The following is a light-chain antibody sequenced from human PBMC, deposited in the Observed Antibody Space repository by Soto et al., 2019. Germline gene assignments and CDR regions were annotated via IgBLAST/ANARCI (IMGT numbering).Light chain of an antibody. V-gene: IGKV3-20*01. CDR2: GAS. Sequence: IVLRQSPGTLSLSPGERVTLSCRASQSVTSSNLAWYQQKPGQAPSLLISGASTRATGIPDRFIGSGSGTDFTLTISRLEPEDFAVYYCQQYDTSPLTFGGGTKVEI. CDR1: QSVTSSN. J-gene: IGKJ4*01. CDR3: QQYDTSPLT.